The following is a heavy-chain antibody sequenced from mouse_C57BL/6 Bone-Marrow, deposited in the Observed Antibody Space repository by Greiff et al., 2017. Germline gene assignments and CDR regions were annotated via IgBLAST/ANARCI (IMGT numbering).Heavy chain of an antibody. J-gene: IGHJ4*01. CDR3: TTLAIYYCNYYYARDY. CDR2: IDPENGDT. Sequence: EVQLQQSGAELVRPGASVKLSCTASGFNIKDDYMHWVKQRPEQGLEWIGWIDPENGDTEYASKFQGKATITADTSSNTAYLQLSSLTSEDTAVYYCTTLAIYYCNYYYARDYWGQGTSVTVSS. V-gene: IGHV14-4*01. D-gene: IGHD2-1*01. CDR1: GFNIKDDY.